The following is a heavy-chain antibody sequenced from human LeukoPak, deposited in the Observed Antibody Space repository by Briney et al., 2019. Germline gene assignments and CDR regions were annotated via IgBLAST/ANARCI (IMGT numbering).Heavy chain of an antibody. J-gene: IGHJ4*02. CDR1: GFTFSSYA. Sequence: GGSLRLSCAASGFTFSSYAMSWVRQAPGKGLEWVSAISGSGGSTYYADSVKGRFTISRDNSKNTLYLQMNSLRAEDTAVYYCAKAKGERITIFGVDPWALYFDYWGQGTLVTVSS. D-gene: IGHD3-3*01. V-gene: IGHV3-23*01. CDR3: AKAKGERITIFGVDPWALYFDY. CDR2: ISGSGGST.